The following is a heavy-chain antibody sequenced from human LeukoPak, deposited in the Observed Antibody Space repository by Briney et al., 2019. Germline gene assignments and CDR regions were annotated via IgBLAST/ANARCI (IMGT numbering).Heavy chain of an antibody. Sequence: GGSLRLSCAASGFTFSSYAMSWVRQAPGKGLEWVSTISGRGGYTYYADSVQGRFTISRDNSKSTLCLQMNSLRAEDTAVYYCAKQLGYCSDGSCYFPYWGQGTLVTVSS. V-gene: IGHV3-23*01. J-gene: IGHJ4*02. CDR1: GFTFSSYA. CDR3: AKQLGYCSDGSCYFPY. D-gene: IGHD2-15*01. CDR2: ISGRGGYT.